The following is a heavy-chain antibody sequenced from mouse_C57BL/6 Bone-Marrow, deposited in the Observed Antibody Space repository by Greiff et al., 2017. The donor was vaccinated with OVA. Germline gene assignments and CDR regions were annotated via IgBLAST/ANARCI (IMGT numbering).Heavy chain of an antibody. CDR2: INPSNGGT. D-gene: IGHD2-2*01. CDR1: GYTFTSYW. J-gene: IGHJ2*01. Sequence: VQLQQPGTELVKPGASVKLSCKASGYTFTSYWMHWVKQRPGQGLEWIGNINPSNGGTNYNEKFKSKATLTVDKSSSTAYMQLSSLTSEDSAVYYCARDDYGYRYYFDYWGKGTTLTVAS. V-gene: IGHV1-53*01. CDR3: ARDDYGYRYYFDY.